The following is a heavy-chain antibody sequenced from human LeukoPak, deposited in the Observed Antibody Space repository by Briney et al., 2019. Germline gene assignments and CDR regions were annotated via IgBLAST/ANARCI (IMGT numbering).Heavy chain of an antibody. Sequence: GGSLRLSCAAPGFTFTAYLIHWVRQAPGKGLEWVAVMSSDGNAMFYADSVKGRFTISRDNSKNTLYLQMNSLRAEDTAVYYCVRESEYYFDHSASFDYWGQGTLVTVSS. J-gene: IGHJ4*02. CDR2: MSSDGNAM. D-gene: IGHD3-22*01. CDR1: GFTFTAYL. CDR3: VRESEYYFDHSASFDY. V-gene: IGHV3-30-3*01.